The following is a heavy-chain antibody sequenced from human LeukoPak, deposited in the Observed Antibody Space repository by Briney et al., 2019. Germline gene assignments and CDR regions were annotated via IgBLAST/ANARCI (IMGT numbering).Heavy chain of an antibody. V-gene: IGHV4-31*03. J-gene: IGHJ4*02. CDR3: ARVRDYFDNYYFDY. CDR2: IYYSGST. Sequence: SETLSLTCTVSGGSISSGGYYWSWIRQHPGKGLEWIGCIYYSGSTYYNPSLKSRVTISVDTSKNQFSLRLSSVTAADTAVYYCARVRDYFDNYYFDYWGQGTLVTVSS. D-gene: IGHD3-22*01. CDR1: GGSISSGGYY.